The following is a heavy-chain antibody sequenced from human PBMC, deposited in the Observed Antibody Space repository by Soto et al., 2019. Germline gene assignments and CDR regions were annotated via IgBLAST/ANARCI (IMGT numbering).Heavy chain of an antibody. Sequence: PSETLSLTCTVSGGSISSGGYSWSWIRQPPGKGLEWIGYIHHSETTNYNPSLNSRVSISVDKSKNQFSLKLNSVNAADTADYYCARTSYYDSTGYYNLAVGGPGTTVTVSS. CDR2: IHHSETT. J-gene: IGHJ6*02. CDR3: ARTSYYDSTGYYNLAV. V-gene: IGHV4-30-2*01. D-gene: IGHD3-22*01. CDR1: GGSISSGGYS.